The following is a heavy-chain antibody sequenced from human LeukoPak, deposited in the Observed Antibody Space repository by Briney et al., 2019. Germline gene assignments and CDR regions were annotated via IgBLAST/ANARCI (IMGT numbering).Heavy chain of an antibody. V-gene: IGHV4-4*07. Sequence: SETLSLTCTVSGGSISSFYWSWIRQPAGKGLEWIGRVYNSGRTNYNPSLRSRVSMSVDTSKNQFSLKLSSVTAADTAVYYCARGLGPSNWFDPWGQGTLVTVSS. J-gene: IGHJ5*02. CDR1: GGSISSFY. CDR3: ARGLGPSNWFDP. CDR2: VYNSGRT. D-gene: IGHD4-11*01.